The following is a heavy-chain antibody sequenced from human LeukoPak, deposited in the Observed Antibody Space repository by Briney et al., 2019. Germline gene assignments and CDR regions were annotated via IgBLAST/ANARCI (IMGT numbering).Heavy chain of an antibody. J-gene: IGHJ4*02. D-gene: IGHD3-9*01. V-gene: IGHV1-8*02. CDR2: MNPNSGNT. CDR3: ARSNDILTGYGSPDY. Sequence: ASVKVSCKASGYTFTGYYMHWVRQAPGQGLEWMGWMNPNSGNTGYAQKFQGRVTMTRNTSISTAYMELSSLRSEDTAVYYCARSNDILTGYGSPDYWGQGTLVTVSS. CDR1: GYTFTGYY.